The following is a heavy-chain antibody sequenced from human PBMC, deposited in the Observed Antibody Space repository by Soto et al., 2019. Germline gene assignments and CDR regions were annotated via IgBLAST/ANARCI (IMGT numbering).Heavy chain of an antibody. D-gene: IGHD5-18*01. V-gene: IGHV1-69*01. CDR2: IIPIFGTA. J-gene: IGHJ4*02. CDR3: ARDRRWSGYSYGRSFDY. CDR1: GGTFSSYA. Sequence: QVQLVQSGAEVKKPGSSVKVSCKASGGTFSSYAISWVRQAPGQGLEWMGGIIPIFGTANYAQKFQGRVTITADESTSTAYKELSSLRSEDTAVYYCARDRRWSGYSYGRSFDYWGQGTLVTVSS.